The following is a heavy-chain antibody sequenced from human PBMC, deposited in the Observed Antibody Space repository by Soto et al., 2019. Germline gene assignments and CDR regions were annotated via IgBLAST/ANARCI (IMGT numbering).Heavy chain of an antibody. J-gene: IGHJ4*02. V-gene: IGHV3-23*01. CDR1: GFTFSIYA. CDR3: TSRLRNCSSTSCQNDY. Sequence: GGSLRLSCAASGFTFSIYAMSWVRQAPGKGLEWVSAISGSGGSTYYADSVKGRFTISRDNSKNTAYLQMNSLKTEDTAVYYCTSRLRNCSSTSCQNDYWGQGTLVTVSS. D-gene: IGHD2-2*01. CDR2: ISGSGGST.